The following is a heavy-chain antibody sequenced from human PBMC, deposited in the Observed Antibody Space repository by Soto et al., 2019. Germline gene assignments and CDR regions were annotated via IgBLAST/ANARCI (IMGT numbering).Heavy chain of an antibody. Sequence: SQTLSLTCAISGDSVSSSSAAWNWIRQSPSRGLEWLGRTYYRSKWYNDYAVSVHSRIRINPDTSKNQFSLQLNSVTPEDTAVYYYARAKYYTSSSGMDVWGQGTTVTVSS. CDR2: TYYRSKWYN. D-gene: IGHD6-6*01. CDR3: ARAKYYTSSSGMDV. J-gene: IGHJ6*02. V-gene: IGHV6-1*01. CDR1: GDSVSSSSAA.